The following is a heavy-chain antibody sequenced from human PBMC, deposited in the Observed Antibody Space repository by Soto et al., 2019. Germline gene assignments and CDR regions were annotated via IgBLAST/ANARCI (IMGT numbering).Heavy chain of an antibody. J-gene: IGHJ4*02. CDR1: GFTFSNYA. CDR2: ISGSGGST. CDR3: ASRSSGWYFDY. Sequence: EVQLLESGGGLVQPGGSRRLSCAASGFTFSNYAMNWVRQAPGKGLEWVSVISGSGGSTYYADSVKGRFTISRDNSKNTLYLQMNSLRAEDTAVDYCASRSSGWYFDYWGQGTLVTVSS. D-gene: IGHD6-19*01. V-gene: IGHV3-23*01.